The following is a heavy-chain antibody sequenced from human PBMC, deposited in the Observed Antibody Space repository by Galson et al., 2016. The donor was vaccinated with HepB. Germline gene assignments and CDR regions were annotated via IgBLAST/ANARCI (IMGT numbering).Heavy chain of an antibody. CDR3: ARDGGAGGFDF. J-gene: IGHJ4*02. Sequence: AISGDSVSSTTAAWNWIRQSPSRGLEWLGRTYYRSKWRAEYSPSVRSRISINPDTSKNHLFLQLNSVTPDDTALYYCARDGGAGGFDFWGQGTLVIVSS. V-gene: IGHV6-1*01. CDR1: GDSVSSTTAA. CDR2: TYYRSKWRA. D-gene: IGHD3-16*01.